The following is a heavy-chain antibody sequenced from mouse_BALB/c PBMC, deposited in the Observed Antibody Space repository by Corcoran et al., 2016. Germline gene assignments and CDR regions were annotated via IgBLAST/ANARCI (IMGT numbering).Heavy chain of an antibody. V-gene: IGHV1-9*01. CDR3: ARSPYGNSFDF. J-gene: IGHJ2*01. Sequence: QVQLQQSGPELMKPGASVKISCKATGYTFSSYRIEWVKQRPGHGLEWIGEIIPGSGSTNYNEKFKGKATFTADTSSNTAYMQLSRLTSEDSAVYYCARSPYGNSFDFWGQGTTLTVSS. CDR1: GYTFSSYR. CDR2: IIPGSGST. D-gene: IGHD2-10*02.